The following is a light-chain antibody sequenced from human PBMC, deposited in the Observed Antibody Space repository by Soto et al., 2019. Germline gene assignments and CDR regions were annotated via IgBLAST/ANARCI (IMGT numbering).Light chain of an antibody. J-gene: IGKJ4*01. V-gene: IGKV1-5*01. Sequence: DMQLTQCPCTLSVSVGDRVTITCRASQTIGDFLAWYQQKPGKAPKLLIYDASSLETGVPSRFSGSGSGTEFTLSISSLQPDDFATYYCQQYNVYPPTFGGWTKVDIK. CDR1: QTIGDF. CDR2: DAS. CDR3: QQYNVYPPT.